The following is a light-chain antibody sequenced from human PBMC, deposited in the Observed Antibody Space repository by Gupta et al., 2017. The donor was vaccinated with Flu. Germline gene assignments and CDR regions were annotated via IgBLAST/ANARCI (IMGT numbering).Light chain of an antibody. V-gene: IGKV1-5*03. CDR2: KAS. CDR3: QQYKSYPWT. CDR1: QNIDSW. Sequence: VTVTCRASQNIDSWLAWYQQRPGKAPSLLVYKASNLESGVPSRFSGSESGTEFTLAISSLQPDDLATYYCQQYKSYPWTFGQGTKV. J-gene: IGKJ1*01.